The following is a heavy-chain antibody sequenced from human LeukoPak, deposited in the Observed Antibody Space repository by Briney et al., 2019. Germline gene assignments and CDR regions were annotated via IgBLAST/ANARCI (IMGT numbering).Heavy chain of an antibody. CDR3: AREVPAYCSGGSCYSLAFDY. V-gene: IGHV4-4*02. Sequence: SETLSLTCAVSGGSISRSNWWSWVRQPPGKGLEWIGEIYHSGSTNYNPSLKSRVTISVDKSKNQFSLKLSSVTAADTAVYYCAREVPAYCSGGSCYSLAFDYWGQGTLVTVSS. CDR1: GGSISRSNW. D-gene: IGHD2-15*01. J-gene: IGHJ4*02. CDR2: IYHSGST.